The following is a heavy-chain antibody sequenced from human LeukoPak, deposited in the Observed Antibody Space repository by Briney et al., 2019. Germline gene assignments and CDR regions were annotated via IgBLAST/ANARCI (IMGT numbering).Heavy chain of an antibody. CDR1: GFTFSSYS. Sequence: GSLRLSCAASGFTFSSYSMNWVRQAPGKGLEWVSYISSSSSTIYYVDSVKGRFTISRDNAKNSLYLQMNSLRAEDTAVYYCARAPGGYDLTYWGQGTLVTVSS. V-gene: IGHV3-48*01. CDR2: ISSSSSTI. CDR3: ARAPGGYDLTY. J-gene: IGHJ4*02. D-gene: IGHD5-12*01.